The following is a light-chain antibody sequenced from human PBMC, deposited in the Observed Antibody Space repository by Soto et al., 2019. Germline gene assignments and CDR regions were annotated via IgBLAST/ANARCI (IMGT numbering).Light chain of an antibody. CDR3: QLHDSFSIT. J-gene: IGKJ5*01. CDR1: ESISRW. CDR2: KAS. Sequence: DIHMTHSPSPLPASIGDRVTITCRASESISRWLAWYQQKPGKAPKLLIYKASSLESGVPSRFSGSGSGTEFTLTITSLQADDFASYYCQLHDSFSITFGQGTRLEI. V-gene: IGKV1-5*03.